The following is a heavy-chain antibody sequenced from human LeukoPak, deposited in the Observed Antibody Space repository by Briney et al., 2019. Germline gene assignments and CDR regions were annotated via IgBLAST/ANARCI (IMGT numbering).Heavy chain of an antibody. J-gene: IGHJ4*02. V-gene: IGHV3-23*01. CDR1: GFTFSSYA. Sequence: GGSLRLSCAASGFTFSSYAMSWVRQAPGKGLEWVSAISGCGGSTYYADSVKGRFTISRDNSKNTLYLQMNSLRAEDTAVYYCAKDIKYYYDSSGYYYANDYWGQGTLVTVSS. CDR3: AKDIKYYYDSSGYYYANDY. CDR2: ISGCGGST. D-gene: IGHD3-22*01.